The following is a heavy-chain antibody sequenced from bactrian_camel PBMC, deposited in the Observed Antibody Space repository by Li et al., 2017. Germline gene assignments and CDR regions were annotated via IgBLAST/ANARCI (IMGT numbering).Heavy chain of an antibody. J-gene: IGHJ4*01. Sequence: VESGGGSVQTGGSQRLSCAASGTKSSANYCMAWFRQPPDTERLEREGVAAVYGRGVRYYYADSVQGRFTVSRDATNNTVYLEMNSLKAEDTAVYYCAADRLKCLGATWDGPVWNYWGQGTQVT. CDR2: VYGRGVRY. CDR1: GTKSSANYC. V-gene: IGHV3-3*01. D-gene: IGHD4*01. CDR3: AADRLKCLGATWDGPVWNY.